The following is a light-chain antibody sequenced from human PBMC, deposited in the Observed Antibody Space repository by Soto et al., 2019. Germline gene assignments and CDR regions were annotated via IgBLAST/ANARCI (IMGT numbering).Light chain of an antibody. CDR3: QQYGSSSWT. CDR1: QSVSSSY. V-gene: IGKV3-20*01. CDR2: GAS. J-gene: IGKJ1*01. Sequence: EIVLTQSPCTLSLSRGERATLXXRASQSVSSSYLAWYQQKPGQAPRIXIYGASSRATGIPDRFSGSGAGTDFTLTISRLEPEDFAVYYCQQYGSSSWTFGQGTKVDIK.